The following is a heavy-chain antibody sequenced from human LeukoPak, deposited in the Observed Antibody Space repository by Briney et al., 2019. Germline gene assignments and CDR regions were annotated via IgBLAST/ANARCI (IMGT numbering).Heavy chain of an antibody. CDR2: IYYSGST. V-gene: IGHV4-39*01. CDR1: GDSISSSSYY. Sequence: PSETLSLTCTVSGDSISSSSYYWGWIRQPPGKGLEWIGSIYYSGSTYYSPSLKSRVTISVDTSKNQFSLKLSSVTAADTAVYYCARPDSNYYGMDVWGQGTTVTVSS. CDR3: ARPDSNYYGMDV. J-gene: IGHJ6*02. D-gene: IGHD6-13*01.